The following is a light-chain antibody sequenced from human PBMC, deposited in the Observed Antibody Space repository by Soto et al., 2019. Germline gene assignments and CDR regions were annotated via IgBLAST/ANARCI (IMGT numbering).Light chain of an antibody. Sequence: EIVLTQSPGTLSLSPGERATLSCRASQSVSSYLAWYQQKPGQAPRLLIYGASSRATGIPARFSGSGSGTEFTLTISSLESEDFAVYYCQQYSNSPRTFGQGTKVDIK. J-gene: IGKJ1*01. CDR2: GAS. CDR3: QQYSNSPRT. CDR1: QSVSSY. V-gene: IGKV3D-15*02.